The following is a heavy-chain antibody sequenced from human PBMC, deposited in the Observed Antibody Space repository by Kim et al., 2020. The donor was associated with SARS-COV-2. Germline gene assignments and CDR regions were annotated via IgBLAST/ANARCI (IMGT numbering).Heavy chain of an antibody. CDR2: ISSSSSYT. CDR1: GFTFSDYY. V-gene: IGHV3-11*06. Sequence: GGSLRLSCAASGFTFSDYYMSWIRQAPGKGLEWVSYISSSSSYTNYADSVKGRFTISRDNAKNSLYLQMNSLRAEDTAVYYCARTNSPTYYYYGMDVWGQGTTVTVSS. CDR3: ARTNSPTYYYYGMDV. D-gene: IGHD1-7*01. J-gene: IGHJ6*02.